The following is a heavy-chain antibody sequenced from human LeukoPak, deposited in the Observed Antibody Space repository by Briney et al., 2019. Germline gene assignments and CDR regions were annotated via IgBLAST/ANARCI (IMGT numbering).Heavy chain of an antibody. V-gene: IGHV4-4*07. CDR3: ARGGEATAVTM. J-gene: IGHJ4*02. CDR1: GGSINSYY. CDR2: IYYSGST. Sequence: PSETLSLTCTVSGGSINSYYWSWIRQPAGKGLEWIGRIYYSGSTNYNPSLRSRVSMSVDTSKNQFSLKLTSVTAADTAVYYCARGGEATAVTMWGQGIMVTVSS. D-gene: IGHD4-23*01.